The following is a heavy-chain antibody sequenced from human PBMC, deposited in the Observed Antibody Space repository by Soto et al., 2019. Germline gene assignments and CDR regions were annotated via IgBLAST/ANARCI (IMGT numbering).Heavy chain of an antibody. V-gene: IGHV5-51*01. J-gene: IGHJ6*02. D-gene: IGHD2-2*01. CDR1: GYSFTSYW. Sequence: WESLKISCKGSGYSFTSYWIGWVRQMPGKGLEWMGIIYPGDSDTRYSPSFQGQVTISADKSISTAYLQWSSLKASDTAMYYCARQDIVVVPAAIDYYGMDVWGQGTTVTVSS. CDR2: IYPGDSDT. CDR3: ARQDIVVVPAAIDYYGMDV.